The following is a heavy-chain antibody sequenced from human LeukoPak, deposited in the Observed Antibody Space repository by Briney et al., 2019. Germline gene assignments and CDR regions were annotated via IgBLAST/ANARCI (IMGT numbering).Heavy chain of an antibody. V-gene: IGHV1-18*01. D-gene: IGHD3-10*01. J-gene: IGHJ3*02. Sequence: RASVKVSCKASGYTFTNYAMNWVRQAPGQGLEWMGWISAYNSNTELAQKSQGRVTLATDASTSTAYVELRSLTSDDTAVYFCARGGSRSRRGDDAFDIWGQGTMVTVSS. CDR3: ARGGSRSRRGDDAFDI. CDR2: ISAYNSNT. CDR1: GYTFTNYA.